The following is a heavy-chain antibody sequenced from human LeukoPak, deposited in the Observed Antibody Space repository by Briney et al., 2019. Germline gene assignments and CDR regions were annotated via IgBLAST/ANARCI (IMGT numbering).Heavy chain of an antibody. Sequence: GESLKISCKGSGYTFRIYWIAWVRQMPGKGLEWMGTIYPGDSDTRCSPSFQGQVTISADESISTAYLQWSSLKASDTAIYYCARSGNYGEYVLWGQGTLVTVSS. J-gene: IGHJ4*02. D-gene: IGHD4-17*01. CDR3: ARSGNYGEYVL. CDR2: IYPGDSDT. CDR1: GYTFRIYW. V-gene: IGHV5-51*01.